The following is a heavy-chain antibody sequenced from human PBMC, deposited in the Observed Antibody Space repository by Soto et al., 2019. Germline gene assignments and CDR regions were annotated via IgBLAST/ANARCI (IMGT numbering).Heavy chain of an antibody. CDR1: GYTFTTFG. D-gene: IGHD5-12*01. J-gene: IGHJ4*02. CDR2: ISAYNGNT. CDR3: ARGAYIVTSPYYFDY. Sequence: ASVKVSCKASGYTFTTFGISWLRQAPGQGLEWMGWISAYNGNTNYAQKVQDRVTMTTDTSTSTAYMELRSLRSDDTAVYYCARGAYIVTSPYYFDYWGQGTLVTVSS. V-gene: IGHV1-18*01.